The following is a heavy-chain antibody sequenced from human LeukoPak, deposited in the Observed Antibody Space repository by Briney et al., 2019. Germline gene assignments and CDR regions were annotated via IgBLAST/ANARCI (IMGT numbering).Heavy chain of an antibody. Sequence: GRSLRLSCAASGFTFSSYGMHWVRQAPGKGLEWVAVIWYDGSNKYYADSVKGRFTISRDNSKNTLYLQMNSLRAEDTAVYYCAKLSTGPFDIWVQGTMVTVSS. CDR1: GFTFSSYG. CDR2: IWYDGSNK. CDR3: AKLSTGPFDI. J-gene: IGHJ3*02. V-gene: IGHV3-33*06. D-gene: IGHD2-2*01.